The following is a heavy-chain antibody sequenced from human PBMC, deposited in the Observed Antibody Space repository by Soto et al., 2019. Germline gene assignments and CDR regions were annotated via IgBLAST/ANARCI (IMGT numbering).Heavy chain of an antibody. D-gene: IGHD5-12*01. CDR2: SNHSGCT. V-gene: IGHV4-34*01. Sequence: QVQLQQWGAGLLKPSETLSLTCVVSGGSFSSYYWCWIRQAPGTGLERIGESNHSGCTNYNPTLKTSITISVDTSKRQLSLKLSSVTAADSAVYSCARAWNSGFDFEFWGQGTLVTVSS. CDR1: GGSFSSYY. J-gene: IGHJ1*01. CDR3: ARAWNSGFDFEF.